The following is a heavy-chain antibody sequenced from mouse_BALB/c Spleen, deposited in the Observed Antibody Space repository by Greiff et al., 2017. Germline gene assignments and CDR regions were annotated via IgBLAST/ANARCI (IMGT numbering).Heavy chain of an antibody. V-gene: IGHV5-4*02. CDR3: AREGDTYGNSLAFDY. Sequence: EVNLVESGGGLVKPGGSLKLSCAASGFTFSDYYMYWVRQTPEKRLEWVATISDGGSYTYYPDSVKGRFTISRDNAKNNLYLQMSSLKSEDTAMYYCAREGDTYGNSLAFDYWGQGTTLTVSS. J-gene: IGHJ2*01. CDR2: ISDGGSYT. CDR1: GFTFSDYY. D-gene: IGHD2-1*01.